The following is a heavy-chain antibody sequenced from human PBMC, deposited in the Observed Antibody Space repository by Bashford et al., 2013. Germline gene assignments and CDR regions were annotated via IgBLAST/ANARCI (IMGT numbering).Heavy chain of an antibody. D-gene: IGHD3-10*01. V-gene: IGHV4-59*06. CDR1: GGSISSYY. J-gene: IGHJ4*02. CDR3: AKTGDINRTLIY. Sequence: SETLSLTCTVSGGSISSYYWSWIRQPPGKGLEWIGYIYYSGSTYYNPSLQSRVSISVDTSKNQFYLKLTSVTAADTAVYYCAKTGDINRTLIYWGQGTLVTVSS. CDR2: IYYSGST.